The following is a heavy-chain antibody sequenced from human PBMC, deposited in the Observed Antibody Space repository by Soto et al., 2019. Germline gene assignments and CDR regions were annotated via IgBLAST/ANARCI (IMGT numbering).Heavy chain of an antibody. CDR1: GGSVSSGSYY. CDR2: IYYSGST. D-gene: IGHD6-19*01. V-gene: IGHV4-61*01. J-gene: IGHJ4*02. CDR3: ASYSGGWYDVSY. Sequence: QVQLQESGPGLVKPSETLSLTCTVSGGSVSSGSYYWSWIRQPPGKGLEWIGYIYYSGSTNYNPSLKSRVTISVDTSKNQVSLKRSSVTAADTAGYYWASYSGGWYDVSYWGQGTLVTVSS.